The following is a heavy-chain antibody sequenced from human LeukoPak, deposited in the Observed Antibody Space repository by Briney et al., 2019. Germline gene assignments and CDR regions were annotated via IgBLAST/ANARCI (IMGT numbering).Heavy chain of an antibody. J-gene: IGHJ4*02. CDR2: ISAYNVNT. Sequence: ASVKVSCKASGYTFTSYGISWVRQAPGQGLEWMGWISAYNVNTHYAQKLQGRVTMTTDTSTSTAYMELRSLRSDDTAVYYCARSSIIAAAGPYYFDYWGQGTLVTVSS. V-gene: IGHV1-18*01. CDR3: ARSSIIAAAGPYYFDY. D-gene: IGHD6-13*01. CDR1: GYTFTSYG.